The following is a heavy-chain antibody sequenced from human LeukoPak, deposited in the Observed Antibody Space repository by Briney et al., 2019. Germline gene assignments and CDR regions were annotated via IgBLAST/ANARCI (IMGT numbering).Heavy chain of an antibody. D-gene: IGHD4-17*01. J-gene: IGHJ4*02. CDR3: ARGLTHYGDYDAY. CDR2: IYSGGST. V-gene: IGHV3-66*01. CDR1: GFTVSSNY. Sequence: GGSLRLSCAASGFTVSSNYMNWVRQAPGKGLEWVSLIYSGGSTHYADSVKGRFTISRDNSKNTLYLQMNSLRAEDTAVYYCARGLTHYGDYDAYWGQGTLVTVSS.